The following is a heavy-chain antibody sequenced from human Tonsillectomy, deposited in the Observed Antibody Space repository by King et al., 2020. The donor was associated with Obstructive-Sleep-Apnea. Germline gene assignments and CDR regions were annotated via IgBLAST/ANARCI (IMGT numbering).Heavy chain of an antibody. Sequence: VQLVESGGGLVQPGRSLRLSCAASGFSFDDYTMHWVRQAPGKGLELVAGLSWDGGSIAYADSVKGRFTISRDNAKNSLYLQMSSLRAEDTAFYYCAKDLATVAGNYYYCAMDVWGQGTTVTVSS. J-gene: IGHJ6*02. CDR2: LSWDGGSI. CDR1: GFSFDDYT. D-gene: IGHD6-19*01. CDR3: AKDLATVAGNYYYCAMDV. V-gene: IGHV3-9*01.